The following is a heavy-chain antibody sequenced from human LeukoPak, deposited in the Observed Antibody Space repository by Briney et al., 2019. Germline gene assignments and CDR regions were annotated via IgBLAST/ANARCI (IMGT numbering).Heavy chain of an antibody. J-gene: IGHJ4*02. Sequence: SETLSLTCTVSGGSISSYHRSWIRQPPAKGLAWIGYIYYSGNTNYTPSLKSRVTISVDTSKNQCSLQLSSVSAADTGVYYCARGGSSGNNYGWGQGALVTVSS. CDR2: IYYSGNT. D-gene: IGHD1-26*01. CDR3: ARGGSSGNNYG. V-gene: IGHV4-59*01. CDR1: GGSISSYH.